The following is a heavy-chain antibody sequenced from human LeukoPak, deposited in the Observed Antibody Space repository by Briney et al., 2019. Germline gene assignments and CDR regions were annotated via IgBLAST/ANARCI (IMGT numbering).Heavy chain of an antibody. Sequence: GRCLRLSCAASGFTFSSDAMSWVRGSPGKRREGGSYMSRSSITRYYADSLKCRFTFPRDNAKNSLYLKMNSLRAEDTAVYYCARTVEDPHNWNDEDYWGQGTLVTVSS. V-gene: IGHV3-48*01. CDR1: GFTFSSDA. D-gene: IGHD1-20*01. J-gene: IGHJ4*02. CDR2: MSRSSITR. CDR3: ARTVEDPHNWNDEDY.